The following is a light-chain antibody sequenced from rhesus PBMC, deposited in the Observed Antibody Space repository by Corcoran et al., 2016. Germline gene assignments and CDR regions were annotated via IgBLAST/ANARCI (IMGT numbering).Light chain of an antibody. CDR3: QETSNLFT. J-gene: IGKJ3*01. CDR2: GAS. CDR1: QSVSSY. V-gene: IGKV3-31*02. Sequence: EIVMTQSPATLSLSPGETATISCRTSQSVSSYLAWYQQTPGQAPRLLIYGASIRAPGIPDRFSGSGSGIDFTLTISSLELEDFAVYYCQETSNLFTFGPGTKLDIK.